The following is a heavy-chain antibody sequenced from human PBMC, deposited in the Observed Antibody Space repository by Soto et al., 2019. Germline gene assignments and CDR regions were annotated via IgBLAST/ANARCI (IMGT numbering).Heavy chain of an antibody. CDR2: INPSGGST. J-gene: IGHJ5*02. CDR1: GYTFTSYY. D-gene: IGHD3-3*01. V-gene: IGHV1-46*01. Sequence: GASVKVSCKASGYTFTSYYMHWVRQAPGQGLEWMGIINPSGGSTSYAQKFQGRVTMTRDTSTSTVYMELSSLRSEDTAVYYCARSPVFGVAPGWFDPWGQGTLVTVS. CDR3: ARSPVFGVAPGWFDP.